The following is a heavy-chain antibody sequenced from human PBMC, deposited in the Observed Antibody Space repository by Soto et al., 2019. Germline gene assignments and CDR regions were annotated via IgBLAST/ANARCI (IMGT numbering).Heavy chain of an antibody. V-gene: IGHV4-31*03. D-gene: IGHD4-17*01. J-gene: IGHJ6*04. Sequence: PSETLSLTCTVSGGSISSGGYYWSWIRQHPGKGLEWIGYIYYSGSTYYNPSLKSRVTISVDTSKNQFSLKLSSVTAADTAVYYCARGVRDYVHYYYGTDVWGKGTTVTASS. CDR3: ARGVRDYVHYYYGTDV. CDR2: IYYSGST. CDR1: GGSISSGGYY.